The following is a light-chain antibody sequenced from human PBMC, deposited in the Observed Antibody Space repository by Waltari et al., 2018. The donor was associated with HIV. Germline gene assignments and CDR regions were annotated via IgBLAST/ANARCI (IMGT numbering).Light chain of an antibody. CDR1: SSSVGGYNY. CDR3: SSYTSSSTRV. CDR2: EVS. J-gene: IGLJ2*01. Sequence: QSALPQPASVSASPGQSITISCTGTSSSVGGYNYFSWYQQHPGKAPKLMIYEVSNRPSGVSNRFSGSKSGNTASLTISGLQAEDEADYYCSSYTSSSTRVFGGGTKLTVL. V-gene: IGLV2-14*01.